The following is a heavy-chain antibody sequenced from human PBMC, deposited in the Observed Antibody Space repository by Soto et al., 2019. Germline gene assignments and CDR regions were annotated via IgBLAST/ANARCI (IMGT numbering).Heavy chain of an antibody. CDR2: IYHSGNT. CDR3: ARDRYSGYQFDY. D-gene: IGHD5-12*01. V-gene: IGHV4-31*03. CDR1: DGSISSGDYY. Sequence: QVQLRESGPGLVKPSQTLSLTCNDSDGSISSGDYYWSWIRQHPGKGLEWIGYIYHSGNTYYNPSLKSRVTISVDTSKNQFSLKLSSVTAADTAIYYCARDRYSGYQFDYWGQGTLVTVSS. J-gene: IGHJ4*02.